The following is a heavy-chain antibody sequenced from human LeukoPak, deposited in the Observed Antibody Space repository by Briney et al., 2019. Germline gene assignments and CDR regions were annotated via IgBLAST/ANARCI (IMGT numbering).Heavy chain of an antibody. CDR1: GGSISSSSYY. J-gene: IGHJ4*02. Sequence: ASETLSLTCTVSGGSISSSSYYWGWIRQPPGKGLEWIGSIYYSGSTYYNPSLKSRVTISVDTSKNQFSLKLSSVTAADTAVYYCARHSRTYYGILTGPYGGYFDYWGQRTLVTVSS. CDR2: IYYSGST. CDR3: ARHSRTYYGILTGPYGGYFDY. D-gene: IGHD3-9*01. V-gene: IGHV4-39*01.